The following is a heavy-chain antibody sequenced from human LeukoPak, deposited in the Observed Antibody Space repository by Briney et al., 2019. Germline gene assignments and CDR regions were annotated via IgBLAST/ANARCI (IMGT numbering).Heavy chain of an antibody. CDR2: LDPEDGET. V-gene: IGHV1-24*01. CDR1: GYTLTVLS. Sequence: ASVKVSRKVSGYTLTVLSMHWVPQAPAKGLEWMGGLDPEDGETIYAQKFQGRVTMTEDTSTDTAYMELSSLRSEDTAVYYCATDSPGEWLRWGGTSLTHWGKGTLVTVSS. J-gene: IGHJ4*02. D-gene: IGHD5-12*01. CDR3: ATDSPGEWLRWGGTSLTH.